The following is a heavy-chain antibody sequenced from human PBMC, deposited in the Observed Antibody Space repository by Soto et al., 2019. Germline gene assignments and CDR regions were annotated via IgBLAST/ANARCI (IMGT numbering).Heavy chain of an antibody. V-gene: IGHV3-9*01. J-gene: IGHJ1*01. CDR1: GFTFDDYA. D-gene: IGHD3-16*01. CDR2: ISWNSGAI. CDR3: AKDYAAKETDSYELWGLQV. Sequence: EVQVVESGGGLVQPGTSLRLSCAASGFTFDDYAMHWVRQAPGKGLEWVSGISWNSGAIGYAGSVQGRFTISRDNAKNAVYLQMNSLRMDDTDLYYCAKDYAAKETDSYELWGLQVWGQGTMVTVSS.